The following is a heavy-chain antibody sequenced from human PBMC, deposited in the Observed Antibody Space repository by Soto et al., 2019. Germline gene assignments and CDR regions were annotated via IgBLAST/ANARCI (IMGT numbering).Heavy chain of an antibody. D-gene: IGHD2-15*01. J-gene: IGHJ3*02. CDR3: AREASVIVVVVAAGVDAFDI. V-gene: IGHV1-69*13. Sequence: SVKVSGKASGGTFSSYAISWVRQAPGQGLEWMGGIIPIFGTANYAQKFQGRVTITADESTSTAYMELSSLRSEDTAVYYCAREASVIVVVVAAGVDAFDIWGQGTMVTVSS. CDR1: GGTFSSYA. CDR2: IIPIFGTA.